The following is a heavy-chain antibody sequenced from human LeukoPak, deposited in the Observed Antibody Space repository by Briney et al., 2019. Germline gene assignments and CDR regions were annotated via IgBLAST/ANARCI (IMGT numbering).Heavy chain of an antibody. D-gene: IGHD6-13*01. CDR3: ARERSSWYSPGASPFDY. Sequence: GASVKVSCKASGYTFTGYYMHWVRQAPGQGLEWMGWINPNSGGTNYAQKFQGRVTITTDESTSTAYMELSSLRSEDTAVYYCARERSSWYSPGASPFDYWGQGTLVTVSS. CDR2: INPNSGGT. J-gene: IGHJ4*02. CDR1: GYTFTGYY. V-gene: IGHV1-2*02.